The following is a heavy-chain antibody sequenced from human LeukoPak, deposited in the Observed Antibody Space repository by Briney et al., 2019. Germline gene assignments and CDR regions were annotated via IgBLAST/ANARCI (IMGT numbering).Heavy chain of an antibody. V-gene: IGHV4-31*03. CDR2: IYYSGST. D-gene: IGHD3-3*01. Sequence: MASETLSLTCTVSGGSISSGGYYWSWIRQHPGKGLEWIGYIYYSGSTYYNPSLKSRVTISVDTSKNQFSLKLSSVTAADTAVYYCARARYDFWSGYYDYYYGMDVWGQGTTVTVSS. J-gene: IGHJ6*02. CDR3: ARARYDFWSGYYDYYYGMDV. CDR1: GGSISSGGYY.